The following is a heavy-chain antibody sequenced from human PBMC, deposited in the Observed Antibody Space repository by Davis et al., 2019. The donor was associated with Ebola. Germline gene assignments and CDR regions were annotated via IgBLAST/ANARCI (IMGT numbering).Heavy chain of an antibody. CDR2: ISPSGGST. CDR1: GFGFSSYA. J-gene: IGHJ4*02. Sequence: GESLKISCAASGFGFSSYAMGWVRQVPGKGLEWVSGISPSGGSTYYEDSVKGRFTISRDNAKNSLYLQMNSLRAEDTAVYYCARELTVTSAYFDYWGQGTLVTVSS. V-gene: IGHV3-23*01. CDR3: ARELTVTSAYFDY. D-gene: IGHD4-17*01.